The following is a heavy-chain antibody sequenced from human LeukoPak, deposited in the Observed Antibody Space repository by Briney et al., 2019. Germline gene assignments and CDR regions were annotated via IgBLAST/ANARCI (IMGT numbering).Heavy chain of an antibody. Sequence: SQTLSLTCTVSGGSISSYYWSWIRQPPGKGLEWIGYIYYSGSTNYNPSLKSRVTISVDTSKNQFSLKLSSVTAADTAVYYCARVTTVKGGGYWGQGTLVTVSS. CDR2: IYYSGST. D-gene: IGHD4-17*01. J-gene: IGHJ4*02. CDR3: ARVTTVKGGGY. CDR1: GGSISSYY. V-gene: IGHV4-59*12.